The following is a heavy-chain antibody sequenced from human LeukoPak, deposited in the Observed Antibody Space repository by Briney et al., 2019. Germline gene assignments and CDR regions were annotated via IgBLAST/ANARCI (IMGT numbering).Heavy chain of an antibody. V-gene: IGHV4-4*07. D-gene: IGHD3-22*01. CDR2: IYTSGST. CDR3: ARESKSYDGSGFYHDY. Sequence: PSETLSLTCSVSGGSIRNYFRSWIRQPAGKGLEWIGRIYTSGSTDYNPSLRSRVTMSVDTSRNQFSLKLTSMTAADTAVYYCARESKSYDGSGFYHDYWGQGTLVAVSS. J-gene: IGHJ4*02. CDR1: GGSIRNYF.